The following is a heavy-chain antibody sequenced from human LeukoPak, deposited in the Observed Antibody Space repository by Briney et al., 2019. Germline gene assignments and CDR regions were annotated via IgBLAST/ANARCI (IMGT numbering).Heavy chain of an antibody. V-gene: IGHV3-73*01. D-gene: IGHD6-19*01. Sequence: GGSLRLSCAASGFTFSDSSMHWVRQASGKGLEWVGRIRSTVNSYATSYAASVKGRFTSSRDDLKNTAYLHMTSLKNEDTAVYYCTRGGWISAHDWYFDLRGRGTLVTVPS. CDR1: GFTFSDSS. CDR2: IRSTVNSYAT. J-gene: IGHJ2*01. CDR3: TRGGWISAHDWYFDL.